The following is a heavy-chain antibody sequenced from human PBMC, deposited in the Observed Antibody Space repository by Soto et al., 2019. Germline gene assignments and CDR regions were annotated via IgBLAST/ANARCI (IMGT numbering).Heavy chain of an antibody. J-gene: IGHJ5*02. CDR1: GFVFSDYS. Sequence: QVQLVESGGGVVQPGRSLRLSCTASGFVFSDYSMNWVRQAPGKGLEWVAVISYDGKNEYYADSVKGRLTISRDNSRNTLYLQMNSLRVEDTTVYHCARGQFHDQDHSNYRALDLWGQGALVTVSS. D-gene: IGHD4-4*01. V-gene: IGHV3-30*04. CDR3: ARGQFHDQDHSNYRALDL. CDR2: ISYDGKNE.